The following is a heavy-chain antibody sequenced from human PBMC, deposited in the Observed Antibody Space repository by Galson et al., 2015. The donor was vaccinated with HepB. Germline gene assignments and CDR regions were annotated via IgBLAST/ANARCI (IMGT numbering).Heavy chain of an antibody. J-gene: IGHJ3*01. CDR1: GYTFTRYA. V-gene: IGHV1-18*01. Sequence: SVKVSCKASGYTFTRYALSWVRQAPGQGLEWMGWISGYNDNTNYAQKFQGRVTMTTDTSTSAAYMELRSLRSDDTAVYYCARNTSDKGAFDVWGQGTLVTVSS. D-gene: IGHD1/OR15-1a*01. CDR2: ISGYNDNT. CDR3: ARNTSDKGAFDV.